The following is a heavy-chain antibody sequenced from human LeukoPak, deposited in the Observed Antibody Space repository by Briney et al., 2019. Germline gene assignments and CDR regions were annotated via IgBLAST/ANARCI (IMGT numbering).Heavy chain of an antibody. CDR2: IYYSGST. Sequence: MSSETLSLTCTVSGCSICSGHYYWRWLRQPPGKGLEWIGYIYYSGSTYYKPSLKSRVTISVDTSKNNGSMELSSVTAEDTAVYYCATLGKDGYRSDAFYIWGRGTIATVSS. V-gene: IGHV4-30-4*08. D-gene: IGHD5-24*01. CDR1: GCSICSGHYY. CDR3: ATLGKDGYRSDAFYI. J-gene: IGHJ3*02.